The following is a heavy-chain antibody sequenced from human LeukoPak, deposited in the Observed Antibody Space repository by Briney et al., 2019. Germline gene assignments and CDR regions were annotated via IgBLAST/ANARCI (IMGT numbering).Heavy chain of an antibody. CDR2: IKQDGSEK. CDR3: ARVQAYYDFWSGYYTGISYYYYYYMDV. CDR1: GFTFSSYS. D-gene: IGHD3-3*01. Sequence: GGSLRLSCAASGFTFSSYSMNWVRQAPGKGLEWVANIKQDGSEKYYVDSVKGRFTISRDNAKNSLYLQMNSLRAEDTAVYYCARVQAYYDFWSGYYTGISYYYYYYMDVWGKGTTVTVSS. V-gene: IGHV3-7*01. J-gene: IGHJ6*03.